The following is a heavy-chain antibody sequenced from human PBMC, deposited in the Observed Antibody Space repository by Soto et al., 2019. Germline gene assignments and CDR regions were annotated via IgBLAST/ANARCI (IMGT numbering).Heavy chain of an antibody. J-gene: IGHJ4*02. CDR3: ARGREIFGAVTPFEY. D-gene: IGHD3-3*01. Sequence: SETLSLTCAVYGAPFSGYYWTWIRQPPGKGLEWIGEINHTGSTKYNPSLRSRVTISLDTSKNQFSLSLRSVTAADTAVYYCARGREIFGAVTPFEYWGQGTQVTVSS. CDR2: INHTGST. CDR1: GAPFSGYY. V-gene: IGHV4-34*01.